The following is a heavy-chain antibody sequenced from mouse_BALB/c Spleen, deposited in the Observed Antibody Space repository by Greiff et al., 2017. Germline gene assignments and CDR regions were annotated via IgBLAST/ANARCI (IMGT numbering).Heavy chain of an antibody. CDR3: ASGPSYYFDY. Sequence: VQLKESGAELVKPGASVKLSCTASGFNIKDTYMHWVKQRPEQGLEWIGRIDPANGNTKYDPKFQGKATITADTSSNTAYLQLSSLTSEDTAVYYCASGPSYYFDYWGQGTTLTVSS. CDR1: GFNIKDTY. CDR2: IDPANGNT. J-gene: IGHJ2*01. D-gene: IGHD6-1*01. V-gene: IGHV14-3*02.